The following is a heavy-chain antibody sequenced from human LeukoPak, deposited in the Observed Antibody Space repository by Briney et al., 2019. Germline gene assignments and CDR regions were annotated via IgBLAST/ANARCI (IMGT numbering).Heavy chain of an antibody. CDR2: ISGSGGGT. J-gene: IGHJ4*02. V-gene: IGHV3-23*01. CDR3: AKDQYSGSYYFDY. Sequence: GRSLRLSCAASGFTFSSSAMSWVRQAPGKGLEWVSAISGSGGGTYYADSVKGRFTVSRDNSKNTLYLQMNSLRAEDTAVYYCAKDQYSGSYYFDYWGQGSLVTVSS. CDR1: GFTFSSSA. D-gene: IGHD1-26*01.